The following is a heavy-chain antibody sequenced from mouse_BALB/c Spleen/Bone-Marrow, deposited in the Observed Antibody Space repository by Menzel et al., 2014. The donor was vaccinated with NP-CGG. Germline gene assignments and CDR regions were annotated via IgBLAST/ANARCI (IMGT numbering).Heavy chain of an antibody. J-gene: IGHJ2*01. V-gene: IGHV5-6-5*01. D-gene: IGHD2-4*01. CDR1: GFTFSSYA. Sequence: EVQLQQSGGGLVKPGGSLKLSCAASGFTFSSYAMSWVRQTPEKRLEWAASISSGGSTYYPDSVKGRFTISRDNARNILYLQMSSLRSEDTAMYYCARDDYDDQYYFDYWGQGTTLTVSS. CDR2: ISSGGST. CDR3: ARDDYDDQYYFDY.